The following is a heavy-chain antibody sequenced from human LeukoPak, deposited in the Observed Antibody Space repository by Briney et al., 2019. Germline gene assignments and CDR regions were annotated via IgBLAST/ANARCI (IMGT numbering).Heavy chain of an antibody. CDR2: IYYSGST. V-gene: IGHV4-61*01. Sequence: PSETLSLTCTVSGGSVSSGSYYWSWIRQPPGKGLEWIGYIYYSGSTNYNPSLKSRVTISVDTSKNQFSLKLSSVTAADTAVYYCARVRARIVATTRFDYWGQGTLVTVSS. J-gene: IGHJ4*02. CDR3: ARVRARIVATTRFDY. CDR1: GGSVSSGSYY. D-gene: IGHD5-12*01.